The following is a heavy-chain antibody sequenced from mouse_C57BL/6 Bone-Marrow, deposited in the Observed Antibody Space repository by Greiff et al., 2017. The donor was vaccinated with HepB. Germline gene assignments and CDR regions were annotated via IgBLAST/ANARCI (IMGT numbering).Heavy chain of an antibody. D-gene: IGHD2-5*01. CDR2: IDPSDSYT. J-gene: IGHJ3*01. CDR1: GYTFTSYW. V-gene: IGHV1-50*01. CDR3: ARGYSNSFSY. Sequence: VQLQQSGAELVKPGASVKLSCKASGYTFTSYWMQWVKQRPGQGLEWIGEIDPSDSYTNYNQKFKGKATLTVDTSSSTAYMQLSSLTSEDSAVYYCARGYSNSFSYWGQGTLVTVSA.